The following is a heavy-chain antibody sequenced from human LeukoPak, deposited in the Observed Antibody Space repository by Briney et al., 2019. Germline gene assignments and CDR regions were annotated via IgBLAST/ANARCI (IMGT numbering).Heavy chain of an antibody. V-gene: IGHV1-69*05. CDR2: IIPIFGTA. Sequence: SVKVSCKASGGTFSSYAISWVRQAPGQGLEWMGGIIPIFGTANYAQKFQGRVTITTDESTSTAYMELSSLRSEDTAVYYCAGRGSKTGHYFDYWGQGTLVTVSS. D-gene: IGHD1-26*01. J-gene: IGHJ4*02. CDR3: AGRGSKTGHYFDY. CDR1: GGTFSSYA.